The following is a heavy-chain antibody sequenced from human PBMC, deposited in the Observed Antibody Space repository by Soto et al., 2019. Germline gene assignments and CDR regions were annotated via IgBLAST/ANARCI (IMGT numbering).Heavy chain of an antibody. D-gene: IGHD6-19*01. V-gene: IGHV3-66*01. J-gene: IGHJ4*02. CDR2: IYSGGST. CDR1: GFTVSSNY. Sequence: GGSLRLSCAASGFTVSSNYMSWVRQAPGKGLEWVSVIYSGGSTYYADPVKGRFTISRDNSKNTLYLQMNSLRAEDTAVYYCARPWGIAVAGTDFDYWGQGTLVTVSS. CDR3: ARPWGIAVAGTDFDY.